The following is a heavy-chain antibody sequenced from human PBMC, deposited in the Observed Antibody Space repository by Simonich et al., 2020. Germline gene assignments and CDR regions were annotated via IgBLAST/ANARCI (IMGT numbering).Heavy chain of an antibody. Sequence: QVQLVQSGAEVKKPGASVKVSCKASGYTFTGYYMHWVRQAPGQGLEGVGWINPNSVGKNYAQKFQGRGTMTRDTSISTAYMELSRLRSDDTAVYYCARVPDRVLNAGVTFDYWGQGTLVTVSS. CDR1: GYTFTGYY. CDR3: ARVPDRVLNAGVTFDY. D-gene: IGHD2-2*01. J-gene: IGHJ4*02. V-gene: IGHV1-2*02. CDR2: INPNSVGK.